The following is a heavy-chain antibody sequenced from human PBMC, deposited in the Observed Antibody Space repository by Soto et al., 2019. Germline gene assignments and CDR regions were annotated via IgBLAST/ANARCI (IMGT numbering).Heavy chain of an antibody. D-gene: IGHD2-2*01. Sequence: GGSLRLSCVGSGFIFSDHYMNWVRQAPGKGLEWVSYISSSSSTIYYADSVKGRFTISRDSAKNSLYLQMNSLRDEDTAVFYFARDPNIRPRAAMPNWFDPWGQGTLVTVSS. CDR2: ISSSSSTI. CDR3: ARDPNIRPRAAMPNWFDP. CDR1: GFIFSDHY. V-gene: IGHV3-48*02. J-gene: IGHJ5*02.